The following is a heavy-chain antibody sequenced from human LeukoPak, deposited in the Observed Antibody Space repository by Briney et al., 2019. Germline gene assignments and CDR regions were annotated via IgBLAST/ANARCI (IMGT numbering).Heavy chain of an antibody. CDR3: ARDMGVSFFDGDHPNYYYYGMDV. CDR2: ISSSGSTI. Sequence: GGSLRLSCAASGFTFSSYEMNWVRQAPGKGLEWVSYISSSGSTIYYADSVKGRFTISRDNAKNSLYLQMNSLRAEDTAVYYCARDMGVSFFDGDHPNYYYYGMDVWGQGTTVTVSS. J-gene: IGHJ6*02. V-gene: IGHV3-48*03. CDR1: GFTFSSYE. D-gene: IGHD4-17*01.